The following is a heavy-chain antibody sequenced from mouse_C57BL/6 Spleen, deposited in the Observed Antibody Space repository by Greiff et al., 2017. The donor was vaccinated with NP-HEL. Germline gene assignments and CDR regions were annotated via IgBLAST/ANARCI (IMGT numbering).Heavy chain of an antibody. J-gene: IGHJ1*03. CDR2: ISSGSSTI. D-gene: IGHD1-1*01. CDR1: GFTFSDYG. V-gene: IGHV5-17*01. CDR3: AREGYYGSSHWYFDV. Sequence: EVMLVESGGGLVKPGGSLKLSCAASGFTFSDYGMHWVRQAPEKGLEWVAYISSGSSTIYYADTVKGRFTISRDNAKNTLFLQMTSLRSEDTAMYYCAREGYYGSSHWYFDVWGTRTTVTVSS.